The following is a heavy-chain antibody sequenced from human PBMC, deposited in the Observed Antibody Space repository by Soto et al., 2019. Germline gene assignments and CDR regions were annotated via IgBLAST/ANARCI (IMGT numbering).Heavy chain of an antibody. CDR1: GYTFTSYV. CDR2: ISAYNGNT. D-gene: IGHD2-2*01. V-gene: IGHV1-18*01. CDR3: ARAPVVVPAAMYWFXP. Sequence: ASVKVSCKASGYTFTSYVSSWVRQAPGQGLEWMGWISAYNGNTNYAQKLQGRVTMTTDTSTSTAYMELRSLRSDDTAVYYCARAPVVVPAAMYWFXPWGQGTLVTVSS. J-gene: IGHJ5*02.